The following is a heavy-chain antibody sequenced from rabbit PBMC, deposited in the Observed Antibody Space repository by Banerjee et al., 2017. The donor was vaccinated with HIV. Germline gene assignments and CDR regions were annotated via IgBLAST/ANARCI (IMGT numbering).Heavy chain of an antibody. CDR2: IYAGSSGST. J-gene: IGHJ6*01. D-gene: IGHD6-1*01. CDR3: ARGVDYNGYGVYYGMDL. CDR1: GFSFSGSYW. V-gene: IGHV1S40*01. Sequence: QSLEESGGDLVKPGASLTLTCTASGFSFSGSYWICWVRQAPGKGLEWIACIYAGSSGSTYYASWAKGRFTISKTSSTTVTLQMTSLTAADTATYFCARGVDYNGYGVYYGMDLWGPGTLVTVS.